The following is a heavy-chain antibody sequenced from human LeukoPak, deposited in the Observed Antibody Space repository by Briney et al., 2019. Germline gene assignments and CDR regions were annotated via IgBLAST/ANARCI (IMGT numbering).Heavy chain of an antibody. CDR2: MNPNSGNT. CDR3: ARGAYDILTGYAPGGY. CDR1: GYTFTSYD. Sequence: ASVKVSCKASGYTFTSYDINWVRQATGQGLEWMGWMNPNSGNTGYAQKFQGRVTMTRNTSISTAYMELSSLRSEDTAVYYCARGAYDILTGYAPGGYWGQGTLVTVSS. V-gene: IGHV1-8*01. J-gene: IGHJ4*02. D-gene: IGHD3-9*01.